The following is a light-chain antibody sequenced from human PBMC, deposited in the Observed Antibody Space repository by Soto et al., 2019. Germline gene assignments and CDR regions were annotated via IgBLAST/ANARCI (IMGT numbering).Light chain of an antibody. V-gene: IGKV1-9*01. Sequence: DIQLTQSPSFLSASVGDRVTITCRASQAISSYLAWFQQRPGKAPKVLIYAASTLQSGVPSRFSGSGSGTEFTLTISRLQPEDCATYFCQQLNSYPWTFCQGTKVEIK. CDR1: QAISSY. CDR3: QQLNSYPWT. J-gene: IGKJ1*01. CDR2: AAS.